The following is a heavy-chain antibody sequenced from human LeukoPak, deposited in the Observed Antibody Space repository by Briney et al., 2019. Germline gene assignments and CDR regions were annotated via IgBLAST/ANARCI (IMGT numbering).Heavy chain of an antibody. CDR3: ARDTDDFQGLDI. D-gene: IGHD3-3*01. CDR2: INLDGRQR. V-gene: IGHV3-7*01. CDR1: GFTFRNYW. Sequence: GGSLRLSCVVSGFTFRNYWMSWVRQAPGKGLEWVANINLDGRQRFYVDSVKGRFTISRASTENSLYLQMNSLRVEDTAVYYCARDTDDFQGLDIWGQGTVVTVSS. J-gene: IGHJ3*02.